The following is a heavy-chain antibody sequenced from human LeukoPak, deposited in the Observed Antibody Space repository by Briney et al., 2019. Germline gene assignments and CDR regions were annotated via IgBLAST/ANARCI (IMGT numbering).Heavy chain of an antibody. CDR2: INHSGST. V-gene: IGHV4-34*01. Sequence: SETLSLTCAVSGWTFSGYYWSWIRQPPGKGLEWIGEINHSGSTNYNPSLKSRVTISVDTSKNKFYLKLSSVTAADTAVYYCARVDPSSSSDYWGQGTLVTVSS. D-gene: IGHD6-13*01. J-gene: IGHJ4*02. CDR3: ARVDPSSSSDY. CDR1: GWTFSGYY.